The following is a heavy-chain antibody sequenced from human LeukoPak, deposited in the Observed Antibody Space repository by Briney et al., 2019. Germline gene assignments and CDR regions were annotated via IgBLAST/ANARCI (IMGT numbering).Heavy chain of an antibody. CDR2: IIPIFGTA. D-gene: IGHD3-10*01. J-gene: IGHJ6*03. V-gene: IGHV1-69*05. Sequence: SVKVSCKASGGTFSSYAISWVRQAPGQGLEWMGGIIPIFGTANYAQKFQGRVTITTDESTSTAYTELSSLRSEDTAVYYCARDGGLWFGELAYYYMDVWGKGTTVTVSS. CDR1: GGTFSSYA. CDR3: ARDGGLWFGELAYYYMDV.